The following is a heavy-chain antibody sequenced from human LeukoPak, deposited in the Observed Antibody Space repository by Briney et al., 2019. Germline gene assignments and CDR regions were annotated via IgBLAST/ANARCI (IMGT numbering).Heavy chain of an antibody. V-gene: IGHV4-59*01. CDR1: GGSISSYY. D-gene: IGHD2-15*01. J-gene: IGHJ5*02. CDR3: ARVRVGGRNWFDP. Sequence: SETLSLTCTVSGGSISSYYWGWIRQPPGKGLEWIGYIYYSGSTNYNPSLKSRVTISVDTSKNQFSLKLSSVTAADTAVYYCARVRVGGRNWFDPWGQGTLVTVSS. CDR2: IYYSGST.